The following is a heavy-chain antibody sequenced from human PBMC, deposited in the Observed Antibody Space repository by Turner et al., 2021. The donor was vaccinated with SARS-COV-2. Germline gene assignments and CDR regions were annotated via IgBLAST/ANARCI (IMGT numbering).Heavy chain of an antibody. D-gene: IGHD3-10*01. J-gene: IGHJ4*02. CDR2: ISSSVGTT. Sequence: EVQLLESGGGLVPPGGYLRLSCAASGFTFSNSAMSWVRQAPGKGLEWVSTISSSVGTTYYADSVKGRFTISRDNSKNTLYLQMNSLRAGDTALYYCANVGSYFFDYWGPGTLVTVSS. CDR1: GFTFSNSA. V-gene: IGHV3-23*01. CDR3: ANVGSYFFDY.